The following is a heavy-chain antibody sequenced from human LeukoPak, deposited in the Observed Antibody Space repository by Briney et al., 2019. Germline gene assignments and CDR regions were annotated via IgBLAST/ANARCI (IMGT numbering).Heavy chain of an antibody. V-gene: IGHV1-46*01. CDR1: GYTFTSYG. Sequence: ASVKVSCKASGYTFTSYGISWVRQAPGQGLEWMGIINPSGGSTSYAQKFQGRVTMTRDMSTSTVYMELSSLRSEDTAVYYCARDFIFDYWGQGTLVTVSS. CDR2: INPSGGST. J-gene: IGHJ4*02. CDR3: ARDFIFDY.